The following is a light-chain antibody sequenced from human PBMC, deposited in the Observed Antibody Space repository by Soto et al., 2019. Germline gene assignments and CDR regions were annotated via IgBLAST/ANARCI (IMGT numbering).Light chain of an antibody. CDR2: DVS. J-gene: IGLJ1*01. Sequence: QSVLTQPASVSGSPGQSITISCTGTSSDVGGYNYVSWYQQHPGKAPKLMIYDVSNRPSGVSNRFSGSKSGNTASLTISGLQAYYEADYYCSSYTSSSTPYVFGTGTKVTVL. CDR3: SSYTSSSTPYV. V-gene: IGLV2-14*01. CDR1: SSDVGGYNY.